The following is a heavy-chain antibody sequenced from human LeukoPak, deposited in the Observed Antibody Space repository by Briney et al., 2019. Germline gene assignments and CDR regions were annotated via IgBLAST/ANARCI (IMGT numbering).Heavy chain of an antibody. J-gene: IGHJ5*02. V-gene: IGHV3-73*01. Sequence: GGSLRLSCAASGFTFSSYSMNWVRQASGKGLEWVGRIRSKANSYATAYAASVKGRFTISRDDSKNTAYLQMNSLKTEDTAVYYCTRLFAGNWFDPWGQGTLVTVSS. CDR3: TRLFAGNWFDP. CDR2: IRSKANSYAT. CDR1: GFTFSSYS.